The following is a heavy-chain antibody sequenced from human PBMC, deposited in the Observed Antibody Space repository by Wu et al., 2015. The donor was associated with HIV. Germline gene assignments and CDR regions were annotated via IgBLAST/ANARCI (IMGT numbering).Heavy chain of an antibody. CDR3: VRGAGYCSSTSCSPFDY. J-gene: IGHJ4*02. D-gene: IGHD2-2*03. CDR2: INPNSGGT. V-gene: IGHV1-2*02. Sequence: QVQLVQSGAEVKKPGASVKVSCKASGYTFTGYYMHWVRQAPGQGLEWMGWINPNSGGTNYAQKFQGRVTMTRDTSISTAYMELSRLRSDDTAVYYCVRGAGYCSSTSCSPFDYWGQGTLVTVSS. CDR1: GYTFTGYY.